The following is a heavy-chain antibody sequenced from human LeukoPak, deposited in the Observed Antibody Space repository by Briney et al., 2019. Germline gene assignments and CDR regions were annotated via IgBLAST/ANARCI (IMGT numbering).Heavy chain of an antibody. J-gene: IGHJ4*02. D-gene: IGHD3-10*01. V-gene: IGHV4-59*01. CDR1: GGSISSYY. Sequence: PSETLSLTCTVSGGSISSYYWSWIRQPPGKGLEWIGYIYYSGSTNYNPSPKSRVTISVDTSQNQFSLKLSSVTAADTAVYYCARGWLWFGEFDYFDYWGQGTLVTVSS. CDR2: IYYSGST. CDR3: ARGWLWFGEFDYFDY.